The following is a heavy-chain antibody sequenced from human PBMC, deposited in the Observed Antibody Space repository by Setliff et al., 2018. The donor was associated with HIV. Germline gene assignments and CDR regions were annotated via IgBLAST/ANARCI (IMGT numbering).Heavy chain of an antibody. J-gene: IGHJ5*02. CDR2: ISPNRGAT. V-gene: IGHV1-2*02. D-gene: IGHD2-15*01. CDR3: ARVLAGLNWFDP. Sequence: ASVKVSCKASGYTFSDYYIHWVRQAPGQGLEWMGWISPNRGATNFAQKFLGRVTMTRDTSISTAYLELSSLTSDDTAVYCCARVLAGLNWFDPWGQGTLVTVSS. CDR1: GYTFSDYY.